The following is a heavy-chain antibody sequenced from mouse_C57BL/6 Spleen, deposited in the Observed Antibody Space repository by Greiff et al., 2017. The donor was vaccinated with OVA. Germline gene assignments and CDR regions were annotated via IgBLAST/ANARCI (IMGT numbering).Heavy chain of an antibody. D-gene: IGHD2-4*01. V-gene: IGHV5-9*01. CDR2: ISGGGGNT. CDR1: GFTFSSYT. J-gene: IGHJ4*01. CDR3: ASAIYYDPYAMDY. Sequence: EVKLMESGGGLVKPGGSLKLSCAASGFTFSSYTMSWVRQTPEKRLEWVATISGGGGNTYYPDSVKGRFTISRDNAKNTLYLQMSSLRSEDTALYYCASAIYYDPYAMDYWGQGTSVTVSS.